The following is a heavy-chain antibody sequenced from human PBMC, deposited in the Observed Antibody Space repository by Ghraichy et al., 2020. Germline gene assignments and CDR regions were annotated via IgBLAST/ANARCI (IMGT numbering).Heavy chain of an antibody. CDR3: LAVFGVVIIPFDY. Sequence: GGSLRLSCSASGFTFSSYAMHWVRQAPGKGLEYVSAISSNGGSTYYADSVKGRFTISRDNSKNTLYLQMSSLRAEDTAVYYCLAVFGVVIIPFDYWGQGTLVTVSS. J-gene: IGHJ4*02. D-gene: IGHD3-3*01. CDR2: ISSNGGST. CDR1: GFTFSSYA. V-gene: IGHV3-64D*06.